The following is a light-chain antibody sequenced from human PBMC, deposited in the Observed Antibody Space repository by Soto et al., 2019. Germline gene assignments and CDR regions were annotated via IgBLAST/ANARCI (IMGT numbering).Light chain of an antibody. Sequence: DIQMTQSPSTLSASVGDRVTITCRASQSISSWLAWYQQKPGKAPKLLIYDASSLESGVPSRFSGGGSGTEFTLTISSLQPDDFATYYCQQLRAYPFSFGQGTKVDIK. V-gene: IGKV1-5*01. CDR2: DAS. J-gene: IGKJ2*03. CDR3: QQLRAYPFS. CDR1: QSISSW.